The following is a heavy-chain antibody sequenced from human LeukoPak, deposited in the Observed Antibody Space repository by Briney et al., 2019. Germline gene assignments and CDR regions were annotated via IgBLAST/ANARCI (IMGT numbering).Heavy chain of an antibody. V-gene: IGHV4-38-2*02. D-gene: IGHD7-27*01. CDR3: ARDATGLGNYFDF. J-gene: IGHJ4*01. Sequence: PSETLSLTCSVSAYSISSGHYWGWIRQPPGKRLEWIGNIYHSGSTFYNPSLKSRVTISVDTSKNQFSLRLTSVTAADTAVYYCARDATGLGNYFDFWGHGTLVTVSS. CDR2: IYHSGST. CDR1: AYSISSGHY.